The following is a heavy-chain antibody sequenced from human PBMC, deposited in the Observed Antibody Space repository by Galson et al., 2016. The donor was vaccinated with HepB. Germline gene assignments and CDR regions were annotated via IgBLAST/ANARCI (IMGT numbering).Heavy chain of an antibody. V-gene: IGHV3-74*03. D-gene: IGHD1/OR15-1a*01. CDR3: TKDFDNNGGY. CDR1: GFTFSGHW. CDR2: ISPDGRIT. J-gene: IGHJ4*02. Sequence: SLRLSCAASGFTFSGHWMHWVRQAPGKGLVWVSRISPDGRITEYADSVRGRLAISRDNAENTLYLQMNGLRDDDTALYYCTKDFDNNGGYWGQGTLVTVSS.